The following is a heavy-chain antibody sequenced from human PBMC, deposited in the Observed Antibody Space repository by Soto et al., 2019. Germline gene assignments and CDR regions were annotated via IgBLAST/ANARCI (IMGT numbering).Heavy chain of an antibody. CDR2: IFYSGST. CDR1: GGSISRGAYY. V-gene: IGHV4-39*01. Sequence: SEARCLTCSVSGGSISRGAYYVCWIRHPTGKGLEWIGSIFYSGSTYYNPSLKSRVTISVDTSKNQFSLKLSSVTAADTAVYYCARHLTYCSAGSCYSDFPYYGMDVWGQGTTVTVS. D-gene: IGHD2-15*01. CDR3: ARHLTYCSAGSCYSDFPYYGMDV. J-gene: IGHJ6*02.